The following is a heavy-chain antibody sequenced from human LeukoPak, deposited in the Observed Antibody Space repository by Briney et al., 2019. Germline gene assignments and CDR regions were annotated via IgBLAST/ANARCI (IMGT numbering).Heavy chain of an antibody. J-gene: IGHJ4*02. CDR3: ARGDDYYFDY. V-gene: IGHV4-34*01. D-gene: IGHD3-3*01. Sequence: SETLSLTCAVYGGSFSGYYWSWIRQPPVKGLEWIGEINHSGSTNYNPSLKSRVTISVDTSKNQFSLKLSSVTAADTAVYYCARGDDYYFDYWGQGTLVTVSS. CDR2: INHSGST. CDR1: GGSFSGYY.